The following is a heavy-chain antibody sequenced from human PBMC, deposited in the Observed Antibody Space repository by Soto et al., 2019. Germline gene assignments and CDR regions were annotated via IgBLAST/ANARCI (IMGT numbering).Heavy chain of an antibody. D-gene: IGHD3-10*01. J-gene: IGHJ6*03. CDR3: ARAGALMDV. Sequence: PGGSLRLSCAASGFTFSSYSMNWVRQAPGKGLEWVSSISSSSSYIYYAGSVKGRFTISRDNAKSSLYLQMNSLRAEDTAEYYCARAGALMDVWGKGTTVTVSS. CDR2: ISSSSSYI. V-gene: IGHV3-21*01. CDR1: GFTFSSYS.